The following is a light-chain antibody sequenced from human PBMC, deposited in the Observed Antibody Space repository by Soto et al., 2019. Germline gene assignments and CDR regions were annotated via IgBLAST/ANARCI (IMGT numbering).Light chain of an antibody. CDR2: DVS. CDR1: SSDVGGYNY. CDR3: SSYTSSRDV. J-gene: IGLJ1*01. V-gene: IGLV2-14*01. Sequence: QSVLTQPASVSGSPGQSITISCTGTSSDVGGYNYVSWYQQHPGKAPKLMIYDVSNRPSGVSNRFSGSKSGNTASLTISGLQAEDEADYYCSSYTSSRDVFGTGTKVTVL.